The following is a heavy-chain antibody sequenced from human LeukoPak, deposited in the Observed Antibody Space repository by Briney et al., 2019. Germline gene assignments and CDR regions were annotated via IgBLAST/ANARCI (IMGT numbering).Heavy chain of an antibody. CDR3: ARESVSGYYFDY. D-gene: IGHD3-3*01. V-gene: IGHV1-2*02. CDR1: GYTLTGSY. CDR2: INPTSGGT. Sequence: GASVKVSCEASGYTLTGSYMHWVRQAPGQGLEWMGYINPTSGGTNYAQRFQGRVTMTRDTSISTAYMELSRLRSDHTAGYYCARESVSGYYFDYWGQGTLVSVSS. J-gene: IGHJ4*02.